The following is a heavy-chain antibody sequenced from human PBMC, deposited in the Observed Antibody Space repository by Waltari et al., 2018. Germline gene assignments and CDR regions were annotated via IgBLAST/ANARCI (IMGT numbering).Heavy chain of an antibody. Sequence: QVPLVQSGAVVKQPGSSVKVSCKASGGPFGRYAITWVRQAPGQGLEWVGGVIPIYGTPNYEAKFQGRVTVTADASTSTAYLEVRRLRSEDTAVYYCAKREIGYAFDTWGQGTMVIVSS. CDR3: AKREIGYAFDT. CDR1: GGPFGRYA. V-gene: IGHV1-69*12. CDR2: VIPIYGTP. J-gene: IGHJ3*02. D-gene: IGHD1-26*01.